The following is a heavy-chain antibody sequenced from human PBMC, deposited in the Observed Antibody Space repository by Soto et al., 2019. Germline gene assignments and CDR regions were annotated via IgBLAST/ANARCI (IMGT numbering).Heavy chain of an antibody. D-gene: IGHD3-22*01. J-gene: IGHJ5*02. Sequence: ASVKDSCKASGYTFTSYAMHWVRQAPGQRLEWMGWINAGNGNTKYSQKFQGRVTITRDTSASTAYMELSSLRSEDTAVYYCARPWDYYDSSGYYGWFDPWGQGTLVTVSS. CDR1: GYTFTSYA. CDR3: ARPWDYYDSSGYYGWFDP. V-gene: IGHV1-3*01. CDR2: INAGNGNT.